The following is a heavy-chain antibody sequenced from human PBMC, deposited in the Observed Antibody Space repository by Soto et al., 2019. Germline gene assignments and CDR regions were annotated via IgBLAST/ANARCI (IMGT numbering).Heavy chain of an antibody. CDR1: VFTFDDYS. Sequence: LXLSCAASVFTFDDYSMNWVRQAPGKGLEWVSYIGRTRKYIAYVDSVKGRFTISRDGAKNSVFLQMNSLRDGDTAVYYCARDHNWSSDYWGQGIPVTVSS. D-gene: IGHD1-20*01. J-gene: IGHJ4*02. CDR2: IGRTRKYI. V-gene: IGHV3-21*06. CDR3: ARDHNWSSDY.